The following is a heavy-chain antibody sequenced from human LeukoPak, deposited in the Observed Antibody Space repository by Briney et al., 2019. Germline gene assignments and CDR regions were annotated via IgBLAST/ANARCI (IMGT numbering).Heavy chain of an antibody. CDR2: IYPGDSDT. J-gene: IGHJ4*02. Sequence: GESLKISCKGSGYSFTSYWIGWVRQMPGKGLEWVGIIYPGDSDTRYSPSFQGQVTISADKSISTAYVQWSSLKASDTAMYYCARLLPTYYYDSSGYYFDYWGQGTLVTVSS. D-gene: IGHD3-22*01. CDR1: GYSFTSYW. V-gene: IGHV5-51*01. CDR3: ARLLPTYYYDSSGYYFDY.